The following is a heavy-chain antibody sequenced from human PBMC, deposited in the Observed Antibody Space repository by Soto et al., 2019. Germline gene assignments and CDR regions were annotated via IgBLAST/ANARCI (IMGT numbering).Heavy chain of an antibody. V-gene: IGHV1-18*01. CDR3: ASNIVATAHYYHYGMDV. CDR2: ISAYNGNT. CDR1: GYRFTSYC. J-gene: IGHJ6*02. Sequence: ASVKVSCKASGYRFTSYCISWMRHAPGQGLEWMGWISAYNGNTNYAQKLQGRVTMTTDTSTSTAYMELRSLRSDDTAVYYCASNIVATAHYYHYGMDVWGQGTTVTVSS. D-gene: IGHD5-12*01.